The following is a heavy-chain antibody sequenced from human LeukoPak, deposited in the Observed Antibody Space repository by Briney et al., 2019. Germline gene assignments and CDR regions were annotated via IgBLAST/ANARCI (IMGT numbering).Heavy chain of an antibody. CDR1: GGSISSSS. CDR2: ISSSSSYI. V-gene: IGHV3-21*01. J-gene: IGHJ4*02. Sequence: ETLSLTCTVSGGSISSSSYYWGWIRQPPGKGLEWVSSISSSSSYIYYADSVKGRFTISRDNAKNSLYLQMNSLRAEDTAVYYCARDRSVAGRGGDYWGQGTLVTVSS. D-gene: IGHD6-19*01. CDR3: ARDRSVAGRGGDY.